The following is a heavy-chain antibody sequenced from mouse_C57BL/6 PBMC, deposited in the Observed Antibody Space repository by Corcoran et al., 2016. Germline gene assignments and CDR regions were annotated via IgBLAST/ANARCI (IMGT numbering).Heavy chain of an antibody. CDR2: INPNNGGT. V-gene: IGHV1-26*01. CDR1: GYTFTNYY. Sequence: EVQLQQSGPELVKPGASVKVSCKASGYTFTNYYINWVRQGPGKGLEWMGDINPNNGGTSYNQKFKGKATLTVDKSSSTAYMELRSLTSEDSAVYYCASNWAYWSVDVLGTGTTVTVSS. CDR3: ASNWAYWSVDV. J-gene: IGHJ1*03. D-gene: IGHD4-1*02.